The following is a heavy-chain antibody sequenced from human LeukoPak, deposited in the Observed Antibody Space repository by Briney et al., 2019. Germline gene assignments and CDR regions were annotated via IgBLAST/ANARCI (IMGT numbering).Heavy chain of an antibody. V-gene: IGHV1-18*04. J-gene: IGHJ4*02. Sequence: GASVKVSYKASGYTFTSYGISWVRQAPGQGLEWMGWISAYNGNTNYAQKLQGRVTMTTDTSTSTAYMELRSLRSDDTAVYYCARASHVDCSSTSCYADPFDYWGQGTLVTVSS. D-gene: IGHD2-2*01. CDR3: ARASHVDCSSTSCYADPFDY. CDR1: GYTFTSYG. CDR2: ISAYNGNT.